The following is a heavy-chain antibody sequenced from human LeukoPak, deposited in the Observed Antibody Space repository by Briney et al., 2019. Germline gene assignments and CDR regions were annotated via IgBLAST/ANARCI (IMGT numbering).Heavy chain of an antibody. CDR1: GFTFSSYS. J-gene: IGHJ4*02. V-gene: IGHV3-21*01. CDR2: ISSSNYI. D-gene: IGHD6-13*01. CDR3: ARDSSSWYTLDY. Sequence: PGGSLRLSCAASGFTFSSYSMNWVRQAPGKGLEWVSSISSSNYIYYADSVKGRFTISRDNAKNPLYLQMNSLRAEDTAVYYCARDSSSWYTLDYWGQGTLVTVSS.